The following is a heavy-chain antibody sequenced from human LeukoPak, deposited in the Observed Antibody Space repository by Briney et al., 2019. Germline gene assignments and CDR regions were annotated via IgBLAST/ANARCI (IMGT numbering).Heavy chain of an antibody. V-gene: IGHV4-59*06. CDR1: GGSISSYY. J-gene: IGHJ6*03. CDR2: IYYSGST. Sequence: PWETLSLTCTVSGGSISSYYWSWIRQHPGKGLEWVGYIYYSGSTYYNPSLKSRVTISVDTSKNQFSLKLSSVTAADTAVYYCARVGAGDPDYYYYDMDVWGKGTTVTVSS. CDR3: ARVGAGDPDYYYYDMDV. D-gene: IGHD7-27*01.